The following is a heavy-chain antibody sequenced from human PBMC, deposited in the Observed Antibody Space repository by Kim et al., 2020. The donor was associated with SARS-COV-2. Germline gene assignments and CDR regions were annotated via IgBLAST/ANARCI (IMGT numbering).Heavy chain of an antibody. CDR3: AKGSGTKCFDY. J-gene: IGHJ4*02. CDR2: TSASGDFT. Sequence: GGSLRLSCAASGFTFSGYAMNWVRQVPGKGLERVSATSASGDFTYSADSVKDRVTTSRDNSKNKLYLQMNSLRAEDTAVYYCAKGSGTKCFDYWGQGTLVTVSS. V-gene: IGHV3-23*01. CDR1: GFTFSGYA. D-gene: IGHD2-15*01.